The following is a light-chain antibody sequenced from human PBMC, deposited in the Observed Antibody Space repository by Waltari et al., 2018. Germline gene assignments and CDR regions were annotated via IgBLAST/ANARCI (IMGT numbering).Light chain of an antibody. CDR1: RLNTGSGYD. CDR3: QSHDSRLSAYV. J-gene: IGLJ1*01. V-gene: IGLV1-40*01. CDR2: GNT. Sequence: QSVLTQPPSVSGAPGQRVTISSPGSRLNTGSGYDVPWYQQLPGTAPKLLIYGNTNRPSGVPDRFSVSKSGTSASLAITGLQTEDEADYYCQSHDSRLSAYVFGTGTKVTVL.